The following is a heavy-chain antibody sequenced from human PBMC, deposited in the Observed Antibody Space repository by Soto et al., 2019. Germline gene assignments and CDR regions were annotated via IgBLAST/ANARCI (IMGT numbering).Heavy chain of an antibody. V-gene: IGHV3-66*01. CDR3: ARNGDSSDYRGWFDP. Sequence: EVQLVESGGGLVQPGGSLRLSCAASGFTVSSNYMTWVRQAPGKGLEWVSVIYSGGTTYYADSVKGRFIISRDNSNNTLYLQMNSMRAEDTAVYYCARNGDSSDYRGWFDPWGQGTLVTVSS. D-gene: IGHD3-22*01. J-gene: IGHJ5*02. CDR2: IYSGGTT. CDR1: GFTVSSNY.